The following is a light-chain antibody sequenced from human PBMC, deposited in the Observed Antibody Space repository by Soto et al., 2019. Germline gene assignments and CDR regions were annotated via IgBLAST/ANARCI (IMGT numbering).Light chain of an antibody. J-gene: IGKJ5*01. CDR2: GAS. CDR1: QSVSSN. Sequence: EIVLTQSPGTLSLSPGERATLSCRASQSVSSNLAWYQHKPGQAPRLLTYGASTRATGIPARFSGSGSGTEFTLTISSLQPEDFAVYYCQQYYNWPRTFGQGTRLEIK. CDR3: QQYYNWPRT. V-gene: IGKV3-15*01.